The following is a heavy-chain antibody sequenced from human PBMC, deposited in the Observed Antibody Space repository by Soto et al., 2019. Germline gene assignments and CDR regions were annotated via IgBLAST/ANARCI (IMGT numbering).Heavy chain of an antibody. D-gene: IGHD3-9*01. CDR3: ARGSRSSGIDEYFDWPGAFDI. V-gene: IGHV1-18*01. CDR2: ISADNGNT. J-gene: IGHJ3*02. CDR1: GYTFTSYG. Sequence: QVQLVQSGAEVKKPGASVKVSCKASGYTFTSYGISWVRQAPGQGLEWMGWISADNGNTNYAQKLQGRVTMTTDTSTSTGYMELRSLRSDDTAVYYCARGSRSSGIDEYFDWPGAFDIWGQGTMVTVSS.